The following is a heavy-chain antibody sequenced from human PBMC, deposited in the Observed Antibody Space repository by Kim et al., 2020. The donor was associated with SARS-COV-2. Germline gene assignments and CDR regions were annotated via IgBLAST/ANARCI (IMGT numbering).Heavy chain of an antibody. CDR1: GFTFSSYA. CDR2: ISYDGSNK. V-gene: IGHV3-30*04. D-gene: IGHD5-12*01. CDR3: ARDRERWLQLKGGPGSLFDY. Sequence: GGSLRLSCAASGFTFSSYAMHWVRQAPGKGLEWVAVISYDGSNKYYADSVKGRFTISRDNSKNTLYLQMNSLRAEDTAVYYCARDRERWLQLKGGPGSLFDYWGQGTLVTVSS. J-gene: IGHJ4*02.